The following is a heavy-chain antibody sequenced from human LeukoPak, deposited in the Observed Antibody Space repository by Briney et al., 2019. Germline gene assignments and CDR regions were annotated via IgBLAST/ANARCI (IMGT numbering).Heavy chain of an antibody. V-gene: IGHV3-23*01. CDR1: GFTFSGYA. CDR3: ARGGLYKFDY. Sequence: GGSLRLSCAASGFTFSGYAMSWVRQAPGKGLERVSTVIGSGGNTCYADSVRGRFTISRDNSKNTLYLQINSLGADDTAVYYCARGGLYKFDYWGQGTLVTVSS. J-gene: IGHJ4*02. D-gene: IGHD1-14*01. CDR2: VIGSGGNT.